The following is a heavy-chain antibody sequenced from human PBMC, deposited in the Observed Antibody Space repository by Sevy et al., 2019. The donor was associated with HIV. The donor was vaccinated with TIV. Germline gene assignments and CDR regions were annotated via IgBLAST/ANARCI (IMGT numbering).Heavy chain of an antibody. D-gene: IGHD3-10*01. CDR2: INPRSDTT. V-gene: IGHV1-46*01. CDR1: GYVFTNYY. J-gene: IGHJ4*02. Sequence: ASVKVSCKASGYVFTNYYLHWVRRAPGQGLEWMGIINPRSDTTTYAQKFRGRVTMTTDTSSRTVYTEMTSLRSEDTALYFCARGNSVGGVSAGFGYWAQGTLVTVSS. CDR3: ARGNSVGGVSAGFGY.